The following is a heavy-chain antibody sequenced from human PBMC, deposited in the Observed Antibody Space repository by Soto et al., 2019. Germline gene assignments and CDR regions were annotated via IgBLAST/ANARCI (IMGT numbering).Heavy chain of an antibody. Sequence: ASVKVSCKASGGTFSSYAISWVRQAPGQGLEWMRGIIPIFGTANYAQKFQGRVTITADKSTSTAYMELSSLRSEDTAVYYCARARPFIAAAGPNYYYYYGMDVWGQGTTVTVSS. D-gene: IGHD6-13*01. CDR1: GGTFSSYA. CDR3: ARARPFIAAAGPNYYYYYGMDV. V-gene: IGHV1-69*06. J-gene: IGHJ6*02. CDR2: IIPIFGTA.